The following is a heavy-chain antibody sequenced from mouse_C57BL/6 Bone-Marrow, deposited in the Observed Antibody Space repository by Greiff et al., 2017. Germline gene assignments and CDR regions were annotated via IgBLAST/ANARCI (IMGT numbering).Heavy chain of an antibody. V-gene: IGHV1-72*01. CDR2: IDPNSGGT. CDR1: GYTFTSYW. D-gene: IGHD2-1*01. Sequence: QVQLQQPGAELVKPGASVKLSCKASGYTFTSYWMHWVKQRPGRGLEWIGRIDPNSGGTKYNEKFKSKATMTVDKPCSTAYMQLSILTSEDSAVYDCAHGNYFYWYFAVWGTGTTVTVSS. CDR3: AHGNYFYWYFAV. J-gene: IGHJ1*03.